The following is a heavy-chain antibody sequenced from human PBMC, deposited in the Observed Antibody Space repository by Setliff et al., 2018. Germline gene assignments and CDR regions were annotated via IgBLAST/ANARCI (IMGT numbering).Heavy chain of an antibody. V-gene: IGHV4-4*02. J-gene: IGHJ3*02. CDR3: ARVALVVVIRNAFDI. CDR1: GGSISSSNW. D-gene: IGHD2-21*01. Sequence: KTSETLSLTCAVSGGSISSSNWWSWVRQPPGKGLEWIGEIYHSGSTNYNPSLKSRVTISVDKSKNQFSLKLSSVTAADTAVYYCARVALVVVIRNAFDIWGQGTMVPVSS. CDR2: IYHSGST.